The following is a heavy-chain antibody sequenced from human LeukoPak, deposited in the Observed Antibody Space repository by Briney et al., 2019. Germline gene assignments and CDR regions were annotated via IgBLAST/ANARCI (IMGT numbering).Heavy chain of an antibody. CDR1: GFTFSSYS. J-gene: IGHJ4*02. D-gene: IGHD3-22*01. CDR3: ARPHQTYYYDSSGYYSSYFDY. Sequence: GGSLRLSCAASGFTFSSYSMNWVRQAPGKGLEWVAVISYDGSNKYYADSVKGRFTISRDNSKNTLYLQMNSLRAEDTAVYYCARPHQTYYYDSSGYYSSYFDYWGQGTLVTVSS. V-gene: IGHV3-30*03. CDR2: ISYDGSNK.